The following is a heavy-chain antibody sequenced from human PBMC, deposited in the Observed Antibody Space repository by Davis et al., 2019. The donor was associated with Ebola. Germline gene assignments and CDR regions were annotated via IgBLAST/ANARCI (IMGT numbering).Heavy chain of an antibody. CDR2: ISSSGSTI. J-gene: IGHJ4*02. D-gene: IGHD4-17*01. V-gene: IGHV3-48*03. Sequence: PGGSLRLSCAASGFTFSSYEMNWVRQAPGKGLEWVSYISSSGSTIYYADSVKGRFTISRDNSKNTLYLQMNSLRAEDTAVYYCARGAYGDYVLDYWGQGTLVTVS. CDR3: ARGAYGDYVLDY. CDR1: GFTFSSYE.